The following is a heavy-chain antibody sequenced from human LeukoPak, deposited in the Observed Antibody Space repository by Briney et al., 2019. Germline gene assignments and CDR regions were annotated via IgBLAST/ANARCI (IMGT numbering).Heavy chain of an antibody. CDR2: INPDGSQK. V-gene: IGHV3-7*01. J-gene: IGHJ5*02. Sequence: GGSLRLSCAASGFTFSDYYMSWIRQAPGKGLEWVADINPDGSQKYSVDSVKGRFTISRDNAKNSLFLQMNSLRAEDTAVYYCVRQMIRFWFDPWGQGTQVTVSS. CDR1: GFTFSDYY. D-gene: IGHD3-16*01. CDR3: VRQMIRFWFDP.